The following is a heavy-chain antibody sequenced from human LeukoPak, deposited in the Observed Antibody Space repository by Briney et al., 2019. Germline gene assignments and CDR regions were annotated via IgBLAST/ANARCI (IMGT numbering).Heavy chain of an antibody. V-gene: IGHV3-11*01. CDR2: ISSSGSTI. J-gene: IGHJ6*02. CDR1: GFTFSDYY. Sequence: GGSLRLSCAASGFTFSDYYMSWIRQAPGKGLEWVSYISSSGSTIYYADSVKGRLTISRDNDKNSLYLQMNSLRAEDTAVYYCARFLIYDFWSGFHPYGMDVWGQGTTVTVSS. D-gene: IGHD3-3*01. CDR3: ARFLIYDFWSGFHPYGMDV.